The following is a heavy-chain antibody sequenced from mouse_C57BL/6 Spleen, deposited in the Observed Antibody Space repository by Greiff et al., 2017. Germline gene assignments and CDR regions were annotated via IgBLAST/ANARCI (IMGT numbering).Heavy chain of an antibody. D-gene: IGHD2-1*01. CDR1: GYTFTSYW. CDR3: ARTGRGNYAWFAY. CDR2: NDPSDSYT. Sequence: QVQLQQPGAELVMPGASVKLSCKASGYTFTSYWMHWVKQRPGQGLEWIGENDPSDSYTNYNQKFKGKSTLTVDKSSSTAYMQLSSLTSEDSAVYYCARTGRGNYAWFAYWGQGTLVTVSA. V-gene: IGHV1-69*01. J-gene: IGHJ3*01.